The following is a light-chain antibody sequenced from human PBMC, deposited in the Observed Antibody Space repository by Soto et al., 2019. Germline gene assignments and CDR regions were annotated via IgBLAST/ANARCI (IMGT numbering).Light chain of an antibody. CDR3: LQYLSYPYT. CDR1: QTTNTW. V-gene: IGKV1-5*01. J-gene: IGKJ2*01. CDR2: DAS. Sequence: DIQMTQFPSTLSASVGDRVTITCRASQTTNTWLAWYQQKPGTAPKLLIYDASSLEGGVPSRFSASGSGTAFTLTISSLQPDDLSTDYCLQYLSYPYTFGQGTKGEIK.